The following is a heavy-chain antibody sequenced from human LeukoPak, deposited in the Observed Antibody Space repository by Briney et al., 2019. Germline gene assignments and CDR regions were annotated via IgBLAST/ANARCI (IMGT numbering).Heavy chain of an antibody. Sequence: SETLSLTCAVYGGSFSGYYWSWIRQPPGKGLEWIGYIYYSGSTNYNPSLKSRVTISVDTSKNQFSLKLSSVTAADTAVYYCARGARRDGYNSYYYYMDVWGKGTTVTVSS. CDR3: ARGARRDGYNSYYYYMDV. CDR2: IYYSGST. J-gene: IGHJ6*03. CDR1: GGSFSGYY. D-gene: IGHD5-24*01. V-gene: IGHV4-59*01.